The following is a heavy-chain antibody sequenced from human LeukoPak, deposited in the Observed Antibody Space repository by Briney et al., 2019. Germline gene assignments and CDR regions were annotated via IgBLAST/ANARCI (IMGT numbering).Heavy chain of an antibody. D-gene: IGHD3-10*01. CDR1: GGSFSGYY. CDR2: INHSGST. J-gene: IGHJ4*02. Sequence: PSETLSLTCAVYGGSFSGYYWSWIRQPPGKGLEWIGEINHSGSTNYNPSLKSRVTISVDTSKNQFSLKLSSVTAADTAVYYCARSYYGSGSYYRRWGQGTLVTVSS. CDR3: ARSYYGSGSYYRR. V-gene: IGHV4-34*01.